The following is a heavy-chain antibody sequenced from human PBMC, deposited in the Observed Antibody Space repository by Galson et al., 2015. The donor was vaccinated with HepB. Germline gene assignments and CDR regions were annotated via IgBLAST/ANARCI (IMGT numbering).Heavy chain of an antibody. D-gene: IGHD3-3*01. Sequence: SLRLSCAASGFTFSSYAMSWVRQAPGKGLEWVSAISGSGGSTYYADSVKGRFTISRDNSKNTLYLQMNSLRAEDTAVYYCAKGGEWYYYGMDVWGQGTTVTVSS. J-gene: IGHJ6*02. CDR3: AKGGEWYYYGMDV. CDR2: ISGSGGST. V-gene: IGHV3-23*01. CDR1: GFTFSSYA.